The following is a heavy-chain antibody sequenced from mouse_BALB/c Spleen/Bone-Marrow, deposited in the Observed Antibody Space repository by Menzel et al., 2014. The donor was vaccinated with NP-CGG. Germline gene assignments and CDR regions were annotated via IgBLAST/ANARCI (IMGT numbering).Heavy chain of an antibody. J-gene: IGHJ4*01. CDR1: GYSITSDYA. V-gene: IGHV3-2*02. CDR3: ARGGYDDAMDY. CDR2: ISYSGST. D-gene: IGHD2-14*01. Sequence: EVQLQQSGPGPVKPSQSLSLTCTVTGYSITSDYAWNWIRQFPRNKLEWMGYISYSGSTSYNPSLKSRVSITRDTSKNQFFLQLNSVTTEDTATYYCARGGYDDAMDYWGQGTSVTVSS.